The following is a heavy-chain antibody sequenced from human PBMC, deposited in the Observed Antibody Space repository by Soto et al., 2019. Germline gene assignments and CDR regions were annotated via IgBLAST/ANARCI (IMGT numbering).Heavy chain of an antibody. CDR2: ISDDGSTA. Sequence: PGGSLRLSCEVSGFTFSAYWMHWVRQGPGKGLTWVSRISDDGSTATYADYVKGRFVITRDNAKNSLYLEMNTLRVDDSGLSYCARGPRVSSTGTGAHWGRGTLVTVS. V-gene: IGHV3-74*01. J-gene: IGHJ4*02. CDR3: ARGPRVSSTGTGAH. CDR1: GFTFSAYW. D-gene: IGHD1-1*01.